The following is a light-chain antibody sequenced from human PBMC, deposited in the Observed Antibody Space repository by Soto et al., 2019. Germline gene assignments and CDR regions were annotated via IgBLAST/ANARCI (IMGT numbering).Light chain of an antibody. CDR1: SSNIGAGYD. Sequence: QSVLTQPPSVSGAPGQRVTISCTGSSSNIGAGYDVHWYQQRPGTAPKLLIYGNSNRPSGVPDRFSGSKSGTSASLAITGLQAEDEADYYCQSYDSSLSGVVFGVGTKVTVL. V-gene: IGLV1-40*01. CDR3: QSYDSSLSGVV. CDR2: GNS. J-gene: IGLJ2*01.